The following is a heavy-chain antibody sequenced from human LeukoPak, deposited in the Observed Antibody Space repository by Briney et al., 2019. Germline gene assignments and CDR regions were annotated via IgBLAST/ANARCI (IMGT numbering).Heavy chain of an antibody. Sequence: TSVKVSCKASGYTFSNYGITWVRQAPGQGLEWMGTISGHNGDVNYAPKFQGRVTMTTDTSTTTAYMELRSLRFDDAAVYYCARYNSLLRGVTTSDYWGQGTLVTVSS. J-gene: IGHJ4*02. CDR2: ISGHNGDV. D-gene: IGHD3-10*01. CDR3: ARYNSLLRGVTTSDY. CDR1: GYTFSNYG. V-gene: IGHV1-18*01.